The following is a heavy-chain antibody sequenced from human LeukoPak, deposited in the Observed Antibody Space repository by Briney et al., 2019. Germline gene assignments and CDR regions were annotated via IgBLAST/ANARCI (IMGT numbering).Heavy chain of an antibody. Sequence: SETLSLTCTVSGYSISSGYYWGWIRQPPGKGLEWIGSIYHSGSTYYNPSLKSRVTISVDTSKNQFSLKLSSVTAADTAVYYCARVGGTVTTLYYFDYWGQGTLVTVSS. V-gene: IGHV4-38-2*02. CDR3: ARVGGTVTTLYYFDY. CDR2: IYHSGST. CDR1: GYSISSGYY. J-gene: IGHJ4*02. D-gene: IGHD4-17*01.